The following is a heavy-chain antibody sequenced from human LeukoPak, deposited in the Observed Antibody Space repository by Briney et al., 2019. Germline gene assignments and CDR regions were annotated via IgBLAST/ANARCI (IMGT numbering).Heavy chain of an antibody. V-gene: IGHV4-39*07. D-gene: IGHD4-17*01. Sequence: PSETLSLTCTVSGGSISSSNYYWGWIRQPPGKGLEGIGSIYYSGSTYSNPSLKSRVTISEDTSKNQFSLKLSSVTAADTAVYYCARESGDPPLYFDFWGQGTLVTVSS. CDR3: ARESGDPPLYFDF. CDR2: IYYSGST. CDR1: GGSISSSNYY. J-gene: IGHJ4*02.